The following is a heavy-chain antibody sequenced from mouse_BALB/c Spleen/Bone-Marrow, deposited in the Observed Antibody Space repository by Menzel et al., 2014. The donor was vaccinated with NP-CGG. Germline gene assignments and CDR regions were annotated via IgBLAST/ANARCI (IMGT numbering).Heavy chain of an antibody. CDR3: ARLGYYGMMAF. Sequence: EVKLQESGGGLVQPGGSLKLSCAVSGFDFSRYWMSWVRQAPGKGLEWIGEINPESSTINYTPSLKDKLIISRDNAKNTLYLQMSKVRSEDTALYYCARLGYYGMMAFWGQGTSVTVSS. CDR2: INPESSTI. J-gene: IGHJ4*01. V-gene: IGHV4-1*02. D-gene: IGHD1-1*01. CDR1: GFDFSRYW.